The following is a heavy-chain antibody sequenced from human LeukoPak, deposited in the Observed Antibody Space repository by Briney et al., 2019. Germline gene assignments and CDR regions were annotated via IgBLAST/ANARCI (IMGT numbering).Heavy chain of an antibody. D-gene: IGHD2-15*01. CDR3: AKDADCSGGSCYPPYYYYGMDV. CDR2: ISGSGGST. V-gene: IGHV3-23*01. CDR1: GITLSNYG. Sequence: GGSLRLSCVVSGITLSNYGMSWVRQAPGKGLEWVSAISGSGGSTYYADSVKGRFTISRDNSKNTLYLQMNSLRAEDTAVYYCAKDADCSGGSCYPPYYYYGMDVWGQGTTVTVSS. J-gene: IGHJ6*02.